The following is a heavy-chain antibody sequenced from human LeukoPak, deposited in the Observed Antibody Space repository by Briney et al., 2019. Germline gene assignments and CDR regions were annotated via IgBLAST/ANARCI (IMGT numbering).Heavy chain of an antibody. CDR1: GFTFSSYW. CDR3: ARDPYGDYWFDP. CDR2: INSDGSST. J-gene: IGHJ5*02. Sequence: GGSLRLSCAASGFTFSSYWMHWVRQAPGKGLVWVARINSDGSSTSYADSVKGRFTISRDNAKNTLYLQMNSLRAEDTAVYYCARDPYGDYWFDPWGQGTLVTVSS. D-gene: IGHD4-17*01. V-gene: IGHV3-74*01.